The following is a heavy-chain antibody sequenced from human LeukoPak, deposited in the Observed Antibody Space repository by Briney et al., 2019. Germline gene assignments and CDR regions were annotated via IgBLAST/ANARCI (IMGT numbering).Heavy chain of an antibody. J-gene: IGHJ3*02. CDR1: GFTFSNYF. Sequence: GGSLRLSCAASGFTFSNYFMHWVRQAPGKGLELVADIASDGSHTFYVESVKGRFTISRDNYKNTLYLQMNSMGPEDTAVYFCARERQDTVIHSGAFDIWGQGIMVTVSS. CDR3: ARERQDTVIHSGAFDI. CDR2: IASDGSHT. V-gene: IGHV3-30-3*01. D-gene: IGHD2-21*02.